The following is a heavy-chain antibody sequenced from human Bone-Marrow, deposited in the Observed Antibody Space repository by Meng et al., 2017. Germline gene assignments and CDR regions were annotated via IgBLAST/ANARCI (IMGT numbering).Heavy chain of an antibody. J-gene: IGHJ4*02. CDR3: ARGRRAVAGRGADY. CDR2: IYYSGST. Sequence: SETLSLTCTVSGGSISSGGYYWSWIRQHPGKGLEWIGYIYYSGSTYYNPSLKSRVTISVDTSKNQFSLKLSSVTAADTAVYYCARGRRAVAGRGADYWGQGTLVTVSS. CDR1: GGSISSGGYY. D-gene: IGHD6-19*01. V-gene: IGHV4-31*03.